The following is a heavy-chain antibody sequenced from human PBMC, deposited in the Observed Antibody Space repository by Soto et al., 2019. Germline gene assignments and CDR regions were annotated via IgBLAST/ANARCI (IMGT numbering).Heavy chain of an antibody. CDR1: GYSFTSYR. CDR2: IYPGDSDT. Sequence: PGESLKISCKGSGYSFTSYRIGWVRQMPGKGLEWMGIIYPGDSDTRYSPSFQGQVTISADKSISTAYLQWSSLKASDTAMYYCARRGIAAAGTVHYYYGMDVWGQGTTVTVSS. CDR3: ARRGIAAAGTVHYYYGMDV. J-gene: IGHJ6*02. V-gene: IGHV5-51*01. D-gene: IGHD6-13*01.